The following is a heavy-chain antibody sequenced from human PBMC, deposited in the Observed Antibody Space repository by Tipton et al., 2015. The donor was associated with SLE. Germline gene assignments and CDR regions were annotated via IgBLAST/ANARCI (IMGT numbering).Heavy chain of an antibody. J-gene: IGHJ4*02. V-gene: IGHV1-2*02. CDR3: TRGYSSSWYGTAFDY. Sequence: QSGPEVKKPGASVKVSCKASGYTFTGYYMHWVRQAPGQGLEWMGWINPNSGGTNYAQKFQGRVTITADESTSTAYMELSSLRSEDTAVYYCTRGYSSSWYGTAFDYWGQGTLVTVSS. D-gene: IGHD6-13*01. CDR1: GYTFTGYY. CDR2: INPNSGGT.